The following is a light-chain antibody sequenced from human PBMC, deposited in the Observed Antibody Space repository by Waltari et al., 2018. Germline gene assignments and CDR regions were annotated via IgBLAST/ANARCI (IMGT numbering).Light chain of an antibody. Sequence: EIVMTQSPAILSASPGERATLSCRASQSVSTNLAWYQQKPGQAPRLLIYGASTRATGIPDRFSGSGSGTEFTLTISSLQSEDFAVYYCQQYKNWPWTFGLGTKVEIK. CDR1: QSVSTN. V-gene: IGKV3-15*01. J-gene: IGKJ1*01. CDR2: GAS. CDR3: QQYKNWPWT.